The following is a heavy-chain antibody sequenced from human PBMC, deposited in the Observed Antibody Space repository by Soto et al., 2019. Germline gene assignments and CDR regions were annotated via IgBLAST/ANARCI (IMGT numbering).Heavy chain of an antibody. CDR1: GFTFSSYA. CDR3: AKDEGGYDYIHYYMDV. CDR2: ISGSGGST. J-gene: IGHJ6*03. V-gene: IGHV3-23*01. D-gene: IGHD5-12*01. Sequence: GGSLRLSCAASGFTFSSYAMSWVRQAPGKGLEWVSAISGSGGSTYYADSVKGRFTISRDNSKNTLYLQMNSLRAEDTAVYYCAKDEGGYDYIHYYMDVWGKGTTVTVSS.